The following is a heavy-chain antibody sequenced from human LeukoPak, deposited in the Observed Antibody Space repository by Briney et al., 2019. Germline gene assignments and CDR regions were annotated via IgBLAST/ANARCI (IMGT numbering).Heavy chain of an antibody. Sequence: QPGRSLRLSCAASGFTFDDYAMHWVRQAPGKGLEWVSGISWNSGSIGYADSVKGRFTISRDNSKNTLYLQMDSLSAEDTAVYYCAKDHYGGNHYYFGMDVWGQGTTVTVSS. CDR1: GFTFDDYA. J-gene: IGHJ6*02. CDR3: AKDHYGGNHYYFGMDV. V-gene: IGHV3-9*01. CDR2: ISWNSGSI. D-gene: IGHD4-23*01.